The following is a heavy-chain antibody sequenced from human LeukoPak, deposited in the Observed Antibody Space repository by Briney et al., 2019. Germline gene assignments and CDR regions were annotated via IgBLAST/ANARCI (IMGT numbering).Heavy chain of an antibody. CDR1: GFTFSSYW. V-gene: IGHV3-74*01. D-gene: IGHD3-16*01. CDR2: INSDGSST. Sequence: PGGSLRLSCAASGFTFSSYWMHWVRQAPGKGLVWVSRINSDGSSTSYADSVKGRFTISRDNAKNTLYLQMNSLRAEDTAVYYCARVGFGPLTLGYWGQGTLVTVSS. J-gene: IGHJ4*02. CDR3: ARVGFGPLTLGY.